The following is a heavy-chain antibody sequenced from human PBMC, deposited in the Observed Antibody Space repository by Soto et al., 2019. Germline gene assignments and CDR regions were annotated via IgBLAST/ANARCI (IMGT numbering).Heavy chain of an antibody. CDR2: INSDGSRT. CDR3: ARDRNWASDY. Sequence: PGGSLRLSCVVSGFTFSNDCMHWVRQVPGKGLLWVANINSDGSRTTYADSVKGRFTISRDNAKDTLSLQMNSLSAEDTGVYYCARDRNWASDYWGQGTLVTVSS. CDR1: GFTFSNDC. J-gene: IGHJ4*02. D-gene: IGHD7-27*01. V-gene: IGHV3-74*01.